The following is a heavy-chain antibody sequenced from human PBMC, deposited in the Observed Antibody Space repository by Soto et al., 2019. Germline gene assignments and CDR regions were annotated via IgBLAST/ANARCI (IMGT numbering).Heavy chain of an antibody. J-gene: IGHJ5*02. CDR1: GFSLRTSGVG. V-gene: IGHV2-5*01. CDR3: AKSGSSGWYGWFDP. Sequence: SGPTLVSPTQTLTLTCIFSGFSLRTSGVGVGWIRQPPGKALEWLGFIYWNDDKRYSPSLKSRLTITKDTSKNQVVLTMTNMDPVDTATYYCAKSGSSGWYGWFDPWGQGTLVTVPQ. D-gene: IGHD6-19*01. CDR2: IYWNDDK.